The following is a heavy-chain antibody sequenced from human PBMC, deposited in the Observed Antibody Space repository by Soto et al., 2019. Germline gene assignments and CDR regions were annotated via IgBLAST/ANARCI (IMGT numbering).Heavy chain of an antibody. CDR3: GREVVDWQYFDY. CDR2: ISVDGTKE. CDR1: GFIFNNYA. Sequence: QVQLVESGGGVVQPGTSLRLSCVTSGFIFNNYALYWVRQAPGKGLEWVASISVDGTKENYADSVKGRCSISRDKSKNTLYLEMNSLRGEDTAVYYCGREVVDWQYFDYWGQGTLVTVSS. J-gene: IGHJ4*02. V-gene: IGHV3-30-3*01. D-gene: IGHD2-15*01.